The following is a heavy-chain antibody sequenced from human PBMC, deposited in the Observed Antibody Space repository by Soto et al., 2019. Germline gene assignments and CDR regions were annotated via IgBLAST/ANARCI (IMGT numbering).Heavy chain of an antibody. CDR1: GGSISSGGYY. CDR2: IYYSGST. J-gene: IGHJ4*02. Sequence: SETLSLTYTVSGGSISSGGYYWSWIRQHPGKGLEWIGYIYYSGSTYYNPSLKSRVTISVDTSKNQFSLKLSSVTAGDTAVYFCARLEGLATISYYFDFWGPGALVTVS. V-gene: IGHV4-31*03. D-gene: IGHD3-9*01. CDR3: ARLEGLATISYYFDF.